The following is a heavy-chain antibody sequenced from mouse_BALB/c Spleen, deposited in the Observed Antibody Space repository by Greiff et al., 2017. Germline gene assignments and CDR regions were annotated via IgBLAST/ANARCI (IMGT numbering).Heavy chain of an antibody. Sequence: EVKLVESGGGLVQPGGSLKLSCAASGFTFSSYTMSWVRQTPEKRLEWVAYISNGGGSTYYPDTVKGRFTISRDNAKNTLYLQMSSLKSEDTAMYYCARRGQLGLRDYAMDYWGQGTSVTVSS. CDR3: ARRGQLGLRDYAMDY. D-gene: IGHD3-2*01. CDR2: ISNGGGST. V-gene: IGHV5-12-2*01. J-gene: IGHJ4*01. CDR1: GFTFSSYT.